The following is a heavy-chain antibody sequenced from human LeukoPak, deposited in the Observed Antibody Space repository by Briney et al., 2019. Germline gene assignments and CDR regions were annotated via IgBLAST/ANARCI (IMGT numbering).Heavy chain of an antibody. CDR2: TYYRSKWYN. D-gene: IGHD2-2*01. J-gene: IGHJ3*02. Sequence: PSQTLSLTCAISGDSGSSNSAAWNWIRQSPSRGLEWLGRTYYRSKWYNDYGVSVKSRITINPDTSKNQFSLQLNSVTPEDTAVYYCARGDLSHPYCSSTSCRMLFDIWGQGTMVTVSS. V-gene: IGHV6-1*01. CDR3: ARGDLSHPYCSSTSCRMLFDI. CDR1: GDSGSSNSAA.